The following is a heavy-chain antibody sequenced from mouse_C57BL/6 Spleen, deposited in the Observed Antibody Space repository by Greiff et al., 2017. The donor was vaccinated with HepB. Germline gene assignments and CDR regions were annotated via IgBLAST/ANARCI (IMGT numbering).Heavy chain of an antibody. V-gene: IGHV5-6*01. D-gene: IGHD1-1*01. CDR3: ARHYYGSSYDLSY. J-gene: IGHJ2*01. Sequence: DVQLVESGGDLVKPGGSLKLSCAASGFTFSSYGMSWVRQTPDKRLEWVATISSGGSYTYYPASVKGRFTISRDNAKNTLYLQMSSLQSEDTAMYYWARHYYGSSYDLSYWGQGTTLTVSS. CDR2: ISSGGSYT. CDR1: GFTFSSYG.